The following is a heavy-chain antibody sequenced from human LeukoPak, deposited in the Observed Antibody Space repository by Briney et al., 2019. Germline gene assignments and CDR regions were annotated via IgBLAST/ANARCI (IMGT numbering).Heavy chain of an antibody. D-gene: IGHD6-19*01. CDR3: ASPAVAGSGYYYYYMGV. CDR2: INHSGST. Sequence: PSETLSLTCAVYGGSFSGYYWSWIRQPPGKGLEWTGEINHSGSTNYNPSLKSRVTISVDTSKNQFSLKLSSVTAADTAVYYCASPAVAGSGYYYYYMGVWGKGTTVTVSS. V-gene: IGHV4-34*01. J-gene: IGHJ6*03. CDR1: GGSFSGYY.